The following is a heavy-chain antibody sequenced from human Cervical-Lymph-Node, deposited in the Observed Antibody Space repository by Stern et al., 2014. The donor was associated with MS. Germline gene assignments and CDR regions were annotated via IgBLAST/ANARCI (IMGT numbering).Heavy chain of an antibody. Sequence: QITLKESGPALVKPTQTLTLTCTFSGFSLSTSGMRVSWIRQPPGKALEWLARIDWDVDKFYSPSLKTRLTISKDTSKNQVVLTMTNMDPVDTATYYCTRSYDFPSAGVMDVWGQGTTVTVSS. J-gene: IGHJ6*02. CDR3: TRSYDFPSAGVMDV. CDR2: IDWDVDK. CDR1: GFSLSTSGMR. V-gene: IGHV2-70*04. D-gene: IGHD3-3*01.